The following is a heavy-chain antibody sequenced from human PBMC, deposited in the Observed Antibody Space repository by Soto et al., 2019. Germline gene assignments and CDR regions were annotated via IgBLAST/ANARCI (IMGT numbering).Heavy chain of an antibody. D-gene: IGHD3-10*01. CDR2: INAGNGNT. CDR3: ARDLGFGLSDY. J-gene: IGHJ4*02. V-gene: IGHV1-3*01. CDR1: GCTFSSYA. Sequence: ASVKVSCKASGCTFSSYAISWVRQAPGQRLEWMGWINAGNGNTKYSQKFQGRVTITRDTSASTAYMELSSLRSEDTAVYYCARDLGFGLSDYWGQGTLVTVSS.